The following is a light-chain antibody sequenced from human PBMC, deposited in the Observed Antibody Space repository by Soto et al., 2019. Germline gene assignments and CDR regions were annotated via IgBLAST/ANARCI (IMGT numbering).Light chain of an antibody. CDR2: GAS. CDR3: QQRDSWPIT. V-gene: IGKV3D-15*01. J-gene: IGKJ5*01. CDR1: QIVSSN. Sequence: EIVMTQSPATLSVSPWERATLSCRASQIVSSNLAWYQQKPGQAPRLLILGASNRATGIPARFSGSGSGTDLTLTINSREPADFAVYYCQQRDSWPITFGQGTRLDIK.